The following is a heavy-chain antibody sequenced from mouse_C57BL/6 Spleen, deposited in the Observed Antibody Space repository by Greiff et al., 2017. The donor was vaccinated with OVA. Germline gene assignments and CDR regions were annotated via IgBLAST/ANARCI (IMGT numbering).Heavy chain of an antibody. J-gene: IGHJ4*01. CDR3: VYGNYDSAMDY. CDR2: IYPRDGSN. Sequence: QVQLQQSDAELVKPGASVKISCKVSGYTFTDHTIHWMKQRPEQGLEWIGYIYPRDGSNKYNDKLKGKATLTADKSYTTAYIQLNSLTSDDSAVYFCVYGNYDSAMDYWVQGTSVTVSS. D-gene: IGHD2-10*02. CDR1: GYTFTDHT. V-gene: IGHV1-78*01.